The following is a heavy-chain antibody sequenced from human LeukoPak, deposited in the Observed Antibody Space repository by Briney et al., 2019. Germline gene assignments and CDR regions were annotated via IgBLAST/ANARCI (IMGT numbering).Heavy chain of an antibody. V-gene: IGHV3-23*01. CDR2: NGGSGAST. CDR3: AKNPGVGPPYARFDY. D-gene: IGHD1-26*01. J-gene: IGHJ4*02. CDR1: GFTFSSYA. Sequence: GGSLRLSCAASGFTFSSYAMSWVRQAPGKGLEWVSTNGGSGASTYYADSVKGRLTISRDNSKNTLYLQMNSLRAEDTAVYYCAKNPGVGPPYARFDYWGQGALVTVS.